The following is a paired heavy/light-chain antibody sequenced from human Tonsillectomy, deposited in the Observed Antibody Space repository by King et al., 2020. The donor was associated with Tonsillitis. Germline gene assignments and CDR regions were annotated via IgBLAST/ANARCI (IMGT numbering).Heavy chain of an antibody. V-gene: IGHV1-69*01. D-gene: IGHD1-20*01. J-gene: IGHJ5*02. CDR2: IIPISDTR. CDR1: GGTFSSYA. Sequence: QVQLVQSGAEVRKPGSSVKVSCRASGGTFSSYAISWVRQAPGQGLEWMGGIIPISDTRKYAENFRARVTITADESTNIVYMELSSLRSEDTALYYCARGGMSRNWFDPWGQGTLVTVSS. CDR3: ARGGMSRNWFDP.
Light chain of an antibody. J-gene: IGLJ3*02. CDR1: SSNIGAGYD. Sequence: QSVLTQPPSVSGAPGQRVTISCTGSSSNIGAGYDVHWYQQLPGTAPKLLISGNINRPSGVPDRFSGSTSGTSASLAISGLQAEDEADYYCQSYDYSLTDWVFGGGTKLTVL. CDR2: GNI. V-gene: IGLV1-40*01. CDR3: QSYDYSLTDWV.